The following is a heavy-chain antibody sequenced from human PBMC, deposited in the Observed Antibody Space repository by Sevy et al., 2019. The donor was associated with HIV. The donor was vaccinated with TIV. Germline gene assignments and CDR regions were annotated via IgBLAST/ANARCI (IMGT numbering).Heavy chain of an antibody. Sequence: GGSLRLSCAASGFTFSSYAMHWVRQAPGKGLEWVAVISYDGSNKYYADSVKGRFTISRDNSKNTLYLQMNSLRAEDTAVYYGARESFYGDYPYYFDYWGQGTLVTVSS. D-gene: IGHD4-17*01. CDR3: ARESFYGDYPYYFDY. CDR1: GFTFSSYA. V-gene: IGHV3-30*04. J-gene: IGHJ4*02. CDR2: ISYDGSNK.